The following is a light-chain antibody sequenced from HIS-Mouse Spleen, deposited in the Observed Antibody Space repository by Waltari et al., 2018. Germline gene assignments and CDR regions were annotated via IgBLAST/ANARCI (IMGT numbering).Light chain of an antibody. Sequence: DIQITQSPSSLSASVGDRVTITCRASQSISSYVNWYQQKPGKAPKRLSDAASSLQSGVPSRFSGSGSGTDFTLTISSLQPEDFATYYCQQSYSTPRTFGQGTKVEIK. CDR2: AAS. CDR1: QSISSY. CDR3: QQSYSTPRT. V-gene: IGKV1-39*01. J-gene: IGKJ1*01.